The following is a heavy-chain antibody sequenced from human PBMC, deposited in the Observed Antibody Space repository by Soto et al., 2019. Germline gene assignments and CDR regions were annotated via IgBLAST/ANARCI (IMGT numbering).Heavy chain of an antibody. CDR3: VVDMDV. CDR2: INHSGST. Sequence: PSETLSLTCAVYGGSFSGYYWSWIRQPPGKGLEWIGEINHSGSTNYNPSLKSRVTISVDTSKNQFSLKLSSVTAADTAVYYCVVDMDVWGKGTTVTASS. D-gene: IGHD2-15*01. CDR1: GGSFSGYY. J-gene: IGHJ6*03. V-gene: IGHV4-34*01.